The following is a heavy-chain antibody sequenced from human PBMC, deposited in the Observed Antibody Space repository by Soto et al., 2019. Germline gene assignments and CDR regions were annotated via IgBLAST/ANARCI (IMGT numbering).Heavy chain of an antibody. D-gene: IGHD6-13*01. CDR1: GGSISSGGYY. CDR3: ARGRSLLGSSSWYGFDP. V-gene: IGHV4-31*03. J-gene: IGHJ5*02. CDR2: IYYSGST. Sequence: QVQLQESGPGLVKPSQTLSLTCTVSGGSISSGGYYWSWIRQHPGKGLEWIGYIYYSGSTYYNPSRKSRVTISVDTSKNQFSLKLSSVTAADTAVYYCARGRSLLGSSSWYGFDPWGQGTLVTVSS.